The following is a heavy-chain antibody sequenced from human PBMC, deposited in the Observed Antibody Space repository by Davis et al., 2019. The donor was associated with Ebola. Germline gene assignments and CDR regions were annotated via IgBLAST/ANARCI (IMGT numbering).Heavy chain of an antibody. J-gene: IGHJ4*02. CDR2: ISAYNGNT. CDR3: ARDVRGITGPSEY. Sequence: AASVKVSCKTSGYIFTSYGITWVRQAPGQGLEWMGWISAYNGNTNYAQNVQDRVTMTTDTSTSIAYMELRSLRSDDTARYYCARDVRGITGPSEYWGQGTLVTVSS. CDR1: GYIFTSYG. V-gene: IGHV1-18*01. D-gene: IGHD1-1*01.